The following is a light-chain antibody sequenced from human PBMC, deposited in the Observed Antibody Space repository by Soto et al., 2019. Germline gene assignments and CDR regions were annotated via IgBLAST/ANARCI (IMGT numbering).Light chain of an antibody. J-gene: IGKJ1*01. CDR3: QQYNSYSSTWT. V-gene: IGKV1-5*03. Sequence: DIQMTQSPSTLSASVGDRVAITCRASQSISSWLAWYQQKPGKAPKLLIYKASSLESGVPSRFSGSGSGTEFTLTISSLQPDDLATDYCQQYNSYSSTWTFGQGTKGDIK. CDR2: KAS. CDR1: QSISSW.